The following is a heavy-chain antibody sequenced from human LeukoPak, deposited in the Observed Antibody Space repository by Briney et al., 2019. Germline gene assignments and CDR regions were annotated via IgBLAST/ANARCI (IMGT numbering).Heavy chain of an antibody. CDR2: ISGYNT. CDR3: ARDPSGSYYNYYYYMDV. V-gene: IGHV1-18*01. CDR1: GYTFTSYA. J-gene: IGHJ6*03. D-gene: IGHD3-10*01. Sequence: ASVKVSCKASGYTFTSYAISWVRQAPGQGLEWMGWISGYNTHYAQKVQGRVTMTTDTSTSTAYMELRSLRSDDTAVYYCARDPSGSYYNYYYYMDVWGKGTTVTISS.